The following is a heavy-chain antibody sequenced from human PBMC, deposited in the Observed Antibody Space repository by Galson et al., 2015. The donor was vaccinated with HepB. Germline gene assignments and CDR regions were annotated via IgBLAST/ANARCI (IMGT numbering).Heavy chain of an antibody. Sequence: SLRLSCAASGFTFSNYAMTWVRQAPGRGLEWVSTISGNGFGTYYTDSVKGRFTISRDNSKNTLFLQMNSLRADDTAVYYCTKYDPSGSYCDCWGQGALVTVSS. J-gene: IGHJ4*02. CDR2: ISGNGFGT. CDR1: GFTFSNYA. CDR3: TKYDPSGSYCDC. V-gene: IGHV3-23*01. D-gene: IGHD1-26*01.